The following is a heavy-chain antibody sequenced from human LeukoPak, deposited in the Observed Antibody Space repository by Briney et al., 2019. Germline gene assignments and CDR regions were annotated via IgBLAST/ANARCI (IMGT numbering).Heavy chain of an antibody. J-gene: IGHJ4*02. Sequence: GGSLRLSCAVSGITLSNYGMSWVRQAPGKGLEWVAGISDSGGSTKYADSVKGRFTTSRDNPKNTLSLQMSSLRAEDTAVYFCAKRGVVIRVFLVGFHKEAYYFDSWGQGALVTASS. D-gene: IGHD3-10*01. CDR1: GITLSNYG. V-gene: IGHV3-23*01. CDR3: AKRGVVIRVFLVGFHKEAYYFDS. CDR2: ISDSGGST.